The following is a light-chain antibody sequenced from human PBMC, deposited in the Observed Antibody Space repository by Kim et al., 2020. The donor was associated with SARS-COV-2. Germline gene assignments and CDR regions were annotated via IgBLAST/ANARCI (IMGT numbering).Light chain of an antibody. Sequence: AIQMTQSPSSLSASVGDRVTITCRASQDIRTDLGWYQQKAGKAPKVLIYGASTLHSGVPSRFSGSGSGTDFTLTISSLQPEDFATYYCLQDYIYPRAFVQGTKVDIK. J-gene: IGKJ1*01. CDR3: LQDYIYPRA. V-gene: IGKV1-6*01. CDR2: GAS. CDR1: QDIRTD.